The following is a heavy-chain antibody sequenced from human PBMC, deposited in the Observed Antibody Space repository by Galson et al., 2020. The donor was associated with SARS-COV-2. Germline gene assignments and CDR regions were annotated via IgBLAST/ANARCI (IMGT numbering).Heavy chain of an antibody. J-gene: IGHJ4*02. Sequence: GESLKISCAASGFTFSSYGMHWVRQAPGKGLEWVAVISYDGSNKYYADSVKGRFTISRDNSKNTLYLQMNSLRAEDTAVYYCAREDLVVPAAGFDYWGQGTLVTVSS. CDR3: AREDLVVPAAGFDY. CDR1: GFTFSSYG. V-gene: IGHV3-30*03. CDR2: ISYDGSNK. D-gene: IGHD2-2*01.